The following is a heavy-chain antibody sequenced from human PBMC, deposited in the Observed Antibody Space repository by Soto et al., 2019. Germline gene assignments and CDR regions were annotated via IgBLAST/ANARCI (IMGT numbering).Heavy chain of an antibody. CDR3: ARGMSGDLTWALY. CDR1: GGSVSSGSYY. J-gene: IGHJ4*02. D-gene: IGHD3-3*01. CDR2: IFYSGST. V-gene: IGHV4-61*01. Sequence: QVQLQESGPGLVKPSETLSLTCTVSGGSVSSGSYYWNWIRQPPGKGLEWIGYIFYSGSTTYNPALKRRVTISVDTSKNQFSLKLSSVTAADTAVYYCARGMSGDLTWALYWGQGTLVTVSS.